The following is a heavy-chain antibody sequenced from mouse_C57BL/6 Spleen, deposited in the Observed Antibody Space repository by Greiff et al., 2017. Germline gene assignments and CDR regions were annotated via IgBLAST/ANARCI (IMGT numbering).Heavy chain of an antibody. V-gene: IGHV1-64*01. CDR2: IHPNSGST. J-gene: IGHJ4*01. CDR1: GYTFTSYW. D-gene: IGHD1-1*01. Sequence: QVQLQLPGAELVKPGASVKLSCKASGYTFTSYWMHWVKQRPGQGLEWIGMIHPNSGSTNYNEKFKSKATLTVDKSSSTAYMQLSSLTSEDSAVYYCARFQGLYYYGSSYHYYAMDYWGQGTSVTVSS. CDR3: ARFQGLYYYGSSYHYYAMDY.